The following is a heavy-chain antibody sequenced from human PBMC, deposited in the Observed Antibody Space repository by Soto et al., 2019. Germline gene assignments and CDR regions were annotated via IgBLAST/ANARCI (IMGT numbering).Heavy chain of an antibody. J-gene: IGHJ6*02. D-gene: IGHD2-2*01. CDR1: GFTFSTYW. CDR3: ARDIHYIVLVPAAMIGVSYGMDV. CDR2: TDSDGTFT. V-gene: IGHV3-74*01. Sequence: PGGSLRLSCVASGFTFSTYWMHWVRQTPGEGLVWVSHTDSDGTFTTYADSVKGRFTISRDNAKSTLYLQMNSLRAEDTAVYYCARDIHYIVLVPAAMIGVSYGMDVWGQGTTVTVSS.